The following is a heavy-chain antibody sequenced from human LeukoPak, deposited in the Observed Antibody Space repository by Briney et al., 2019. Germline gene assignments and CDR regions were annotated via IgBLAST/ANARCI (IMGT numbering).Heavy chain of an antibody. V-gene: IGHV3-48*01. CDR2: ISSSSSTI. CDR3: AREAYSSGWYSAFDI. Sequence: GSLRLSCAASGFTFSSYSMNWVRQAPGKGLEWVSYISSSSSTIYYADSVKGRFTISRDNAKNSLYLQMNSLRAEDTAVYYCAREAYSSGWYSAFDIWGQGTMVTVSS. J-gene: IGHJ3*02. D-gene: IGHD6-19*01. CDR1: GFTFSSYS.